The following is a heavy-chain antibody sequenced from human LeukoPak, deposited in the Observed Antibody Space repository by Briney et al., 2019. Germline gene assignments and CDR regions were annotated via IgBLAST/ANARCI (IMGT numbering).Heavy chain of an antibody. D-gene: IGHD4-17*01. CDR1: GVTFSSYA. CDR3: AEYGFS. V-gene: IGHV3-23*01. CDR2: ISGSGGST. Sequence: GGSLRLSCAPSGVTFSSYAMSCVRHAPGKGLDCVSAISGSGGSTYYAASVTGRFTISSDNSKNTLYLQMNSLRAEDTAVYYCAEYGFSWGQGTLVTVSS. J-gene: IGHJ1*01.